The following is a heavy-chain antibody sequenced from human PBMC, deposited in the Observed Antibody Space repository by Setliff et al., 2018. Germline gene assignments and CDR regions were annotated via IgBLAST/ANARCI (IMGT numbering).Heavy chain of an antibody. CDR3: AKGQGGRDSGTIEAAIYGPQSYYFDY. V-gene: IGHV3-23*01. J-gene: IGHJ4*02. CDR2: ISSTGTT. Sequence: HPGGSLRLSCAASGFAFDIYLLTWVRQAPGKGLEWVSAISSTGTTYYADSVTGRFTVSRDISMNTLYLQMNSLRAGDTAVYYCAKGQGGRDSGTIEAAIYGPQSYYFDYWGQGTLVTVSS. CDR1: GFAFDIYL. D-gene: IGHD6-13*01.